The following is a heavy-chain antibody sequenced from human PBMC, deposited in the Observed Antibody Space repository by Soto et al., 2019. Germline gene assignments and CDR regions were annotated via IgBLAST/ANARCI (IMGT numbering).Heavy chain of an antibody. CDR2: IRGSGGST. Sequence: PGGSLRLPCAASGVTLSRYAMRWGRQAPGKGLEWVSAIRGSGGSTYYADSVKGRFTISRDNSKNTLYLQMNSLRAEDTAVYYCAKDRNYYDSSGYYYVPDAFDIWGQGTMVTVSS. CDR3: AKDRNYYDSSGYYYVPDAFDI. CDR1: GVTLSRYA. V-gene: IGHV3-23*01. J-gene: IGHJ3*02. D-gene: IGHD3-22*01.